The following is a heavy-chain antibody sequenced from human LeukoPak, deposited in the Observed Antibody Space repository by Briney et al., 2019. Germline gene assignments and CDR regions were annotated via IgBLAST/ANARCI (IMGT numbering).Heavy chain of an antibody. J-gene: IGHJ3*02. CDR3: ATRIAVAGDRAFDI. CDR2: IIPILGIA. V-gene: IGHV1-69*02. CDR1: GGTFSSYT. D-gene: IGHD6-19*01. Sequence: ASVKVSCKASGGTFSSYTISWVRHAPGQGLEWMGRIIPILGIANYAQKFQGRVTITADKSTSTAYMELSSLRSEDTAVYYCATRIAVAGDRAFDIWGQGTMVTVSS.